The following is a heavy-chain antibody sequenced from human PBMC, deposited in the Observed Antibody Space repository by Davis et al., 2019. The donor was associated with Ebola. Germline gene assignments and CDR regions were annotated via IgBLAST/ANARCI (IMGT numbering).Heavy chain of an antibody. D-gene: IGHD5-18*01. J-gene: IGHJ6*02. CDR2: IYYTGST. Sequence: MPSETLCLTCTVSGGSISSYYWSWIRQPPGKGLEWIGYIYYTGSTNYSPSLKSRVTISVDTSKNQFSLKLSSVTAADTAVYYCARLYTAMVFYGMDVWGQGTTVTVSS. V-gene: IGHV4-59*08. CDR1: GGSISSYY. CDR3: ARLYTAMVFYGMDV.